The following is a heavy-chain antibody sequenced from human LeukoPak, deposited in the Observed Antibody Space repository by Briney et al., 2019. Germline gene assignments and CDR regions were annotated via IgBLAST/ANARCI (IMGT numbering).Heavy chain of an antibody. CDR2: INPNSGGT. J-gene: IGHJ4*02. CDR1: GYTFTGYY. D-gene: IGHD4/OR15-4a*01. V-gene: IGHV1-2*06. CDR3: ARDPPRWCSNPSGSY. Sequence: ASVKVSCKASGYTFTGYYMHWVRQAPGQGLEWMGRINPNSGGTNYAQKFQGRVTMTRDTSISTAYMELSRLRSDDTAVYYCARDPPRWCSNPSGSYWGQGTLVTVSS.